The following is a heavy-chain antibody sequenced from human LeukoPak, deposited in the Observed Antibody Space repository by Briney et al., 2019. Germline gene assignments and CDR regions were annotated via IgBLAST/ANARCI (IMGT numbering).Heavy chain of an antibody. Sequence: ASVKVSCKASGYTFTSYYMHWVRQAPGQGLEWMGIINPSGGSTSYAQKFQGRVTMTSDMSTSTVYMELSSLRSEDTAVYYCARDWRSGSSWYGPLDYWGQGTLVTVSS. CDR2: INPSGGST. J-gene: IGHJ4*02. D-gene: IGHD6-13*01. CDR3: ARDWRSGSSWYGPLDY. V-gene: IGHV1-46*01. CDR1: GYTFTSYY.